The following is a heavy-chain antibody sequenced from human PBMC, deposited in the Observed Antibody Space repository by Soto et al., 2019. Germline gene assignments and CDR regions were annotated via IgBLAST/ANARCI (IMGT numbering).Heavy chain of an antibody. V-gene: IGHV1-46*01. D-gene: IGHD5-18*01. CDR1: GYTFSSSY. CDR3: ASGGYTYGFSAMDV. J-gene: IGHJ6*02. CDR2: INPSGFST. Sequence: QVQLVKSGAEVKKPGASVKISCKASGYTFSSSYIHWVRQAPGLGLEWMGLINPSGFSTDYAKTFQGRVTVTRDTSTSTVDIEISSLSSEDTAVYYCASGGYTYGFSAMDVWGPGTTVAVSS.